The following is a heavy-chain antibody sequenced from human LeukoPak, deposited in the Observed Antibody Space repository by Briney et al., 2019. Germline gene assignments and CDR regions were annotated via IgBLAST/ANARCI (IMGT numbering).Heavy chain of an antibody. Sequence: PGGSLRLGCAACALTCSSYWMGWVRRATGGEQEWVANIKQDGSEEDCGDRVKGRLTISRDNAKKTLYLQMNSLRAEETAVYYCAREDSWELEGDLDYWGQGTLVTVSS. CDR1: ALTCSSYW. CDR2: IKQDGSEE. J-gene: IGHJ4*02. D-gene: IGHD1-26*01. CDR3: AREDSWELEGDLDY. V-gene: IGHV3-7*01.